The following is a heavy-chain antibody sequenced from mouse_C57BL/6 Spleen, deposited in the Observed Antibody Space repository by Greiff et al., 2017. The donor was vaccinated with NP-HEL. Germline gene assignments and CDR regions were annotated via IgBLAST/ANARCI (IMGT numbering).Heavy chain of an antibody. CDR2: ISSGSSTI. D-gene: IGHD2-2*01. V-gene: IGHV5-17*01. Sequence: EVKLEESGGGLVKPGGSLKLSCAASGFTFSDYGMHWVRQAPEKGLEWVAYISSGSSTIYYADTVKGRFTISRDNAKNTLFLQMTSLRSEDTAMYYCARSTMVTTNAMDYWGQGTSVTVSS. J-gene: IGHJ4*01. CDR3: ARSTMVTTNAMDY. CDR1: GFTFSDYG.